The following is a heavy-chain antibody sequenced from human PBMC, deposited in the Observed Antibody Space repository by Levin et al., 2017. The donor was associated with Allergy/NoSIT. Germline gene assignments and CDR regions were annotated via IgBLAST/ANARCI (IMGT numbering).Heavy chain of an antibody. D-gene: IGHD6-19*01. CDR3: AISSAWPGYFDF. J-gene: IGHJ4*02. CDR1: AFTVSSNY. CDR2: IHTDGGT. Sequence: GESLKISCAASAFTVSSNYMSWVRQAPGKGLEWVSFIHTDGGTYYADSVKGRFTISKDNSKNTVYLQMNSLRAEDTAVYYCAISSAWPGYFDFWGQGTLVTVSS. V-gene: IGHV3-53*01.